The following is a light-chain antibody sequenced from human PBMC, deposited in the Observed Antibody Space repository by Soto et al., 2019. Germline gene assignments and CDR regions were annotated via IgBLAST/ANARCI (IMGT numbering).Light chain of an antibody. CDR3: QQSNSTPWT. J-gene: IGKJ1*01. CDR1: QTISNY. CDR2: AAS. V-gene: IGKV1-39*01. Sequence: DIQMTQSPSSLSASVGDRVTITCRASQTISNYLSWYQQKPGKAPKLLIYAASTLQTGVPSRFSGSGAGTDFTLTLGSLQPEDFASYYCQQSNSTPWTLGQGTKVDIK.